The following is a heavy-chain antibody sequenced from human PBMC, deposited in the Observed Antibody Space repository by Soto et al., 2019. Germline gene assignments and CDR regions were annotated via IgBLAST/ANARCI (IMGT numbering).Heavy chain of an antibody. CDR3: AKSGSSGWYGWFDP. Sequence: SAPTLVNPTPTLTLTCIFSGFSLRTSGVGVGWIRQAPGKALEWLGFIYWNDDKRYSPSLKSRLTITKDTSKNQVVLTMTNMDPVDTATYYCAKSGSSGWYGWFDPWGQGTLVTVSS. CDR2: IYWNDDK. J-gene: IGHJ5*02. D-gene: IGHD6-19*01. V-gene: IGHV2-5*01. CDR1: GFSLRTSGVG.